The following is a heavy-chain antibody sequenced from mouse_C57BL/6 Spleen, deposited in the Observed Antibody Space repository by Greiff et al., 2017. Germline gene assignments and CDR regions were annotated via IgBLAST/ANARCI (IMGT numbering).Heavy chain of an antibody. Sequence: VQLVASGPGLVAPSQSLSITCTVSGFSLTSYGVHWVRQPPGKGLEWLVVIWSDGSTPYNSALKSRLSISKDNSKSQVFLNMNRLQTDDTAMYXCARQFYDGYYGYYAIDYGGQGTSVTVSS. CDR1: GFSLTSYG. D-gene: IGHD2-3*01. CDR2: IWSDGST. J-gene: IGHJ4*01. CDR3: ARQFYDGYYGYYAIDY. V-gene: IGHV2-6-1*01.